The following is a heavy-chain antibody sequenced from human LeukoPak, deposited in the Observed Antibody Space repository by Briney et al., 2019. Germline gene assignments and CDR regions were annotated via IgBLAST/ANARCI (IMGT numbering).Heavy chain of an antibody. V-gene: IGHV4-59*11. CDR1: GGSISSHY. Sequence: SETLSLTCTVSGGSISSHYWSWIRQPPGKGLEWIGYIYYSGSTNYNPSLKSRVTISVDTSKNQFSLKLSSVTAADTAVYYCARAPDYYGSSGYYGAFDIWGQGTMVTVSS. CDR2: IYYSGST. CDR3: ARAPDYYGSSGYYGAFDI. D-gene: IGHD3-22*01. J-gene: IGHJ3*02.